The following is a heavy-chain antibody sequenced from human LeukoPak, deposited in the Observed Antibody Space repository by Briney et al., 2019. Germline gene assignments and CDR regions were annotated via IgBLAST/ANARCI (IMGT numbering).Heavy chain of an antibody. CDR3: TTDRSYVFYYYMDV. CDR1: GGCISSYY. CDR2: IYTSGNT. V-gene: IGHV4-4*07. D-gene: IGHD1-26*01. J-gene: IGHJ6*03. Sequence: PSETLSLTCTVSGGCISSYYWSWIRQPAGKGLEWIGRIYTSGNTNYKPSLKSRVTMSVDTSKNQFSLKLSAVTAADTAVYYCTTDRSYVFYYYMDVWGKRTTVTVSS.